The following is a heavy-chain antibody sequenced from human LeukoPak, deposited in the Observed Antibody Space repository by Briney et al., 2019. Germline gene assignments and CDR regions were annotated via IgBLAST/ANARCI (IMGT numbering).Heavy chain of an antibody. V-gene: IGHV3-74*01. Sequence: GGSLRLSCAASGFSFSSYWMHWVRQAPGKGLVWVSRITSDGSSTSYADSVKGRFTISRDNAKNTLYLQMNSLRAEDTALYYCARALSIAAAGDNWLDPWGQGTLVTVSS. CDR3: ARALSIAAAGDNWLDP. CDR2: ITSDGSST. CDR1: GFSFSSYW. J-gene: IGHJ5*02. D-gene: IGHD6-13*01.